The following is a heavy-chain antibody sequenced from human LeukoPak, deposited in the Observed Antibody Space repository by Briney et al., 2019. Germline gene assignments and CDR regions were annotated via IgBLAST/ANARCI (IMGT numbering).Heavy chain of an antibody. CDR3: AGLRITMIVGALDY. J-gene: IGHJ4*02. Sequence: GGSLRLSCAASGFTFSSYAMHWVRQAPGKGLEWVAVISYDGSNKYYADSVKGRFTISRDNSKNTLYLQKNSLRAEDTAVYYCAGLRITMIVGALDYWGQGTLVTVSS. D-gene: IGHD3-22*01. CDR1: GFTFSSYA. V-gene: IGHV3-30-3*01. CDR2: ISYDGSNK.